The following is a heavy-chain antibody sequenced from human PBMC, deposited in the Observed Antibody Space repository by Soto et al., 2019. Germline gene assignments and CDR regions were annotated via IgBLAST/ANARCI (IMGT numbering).Heavy chain of an antibody. V-gene: IGHV3-53*02. D-gene: IGHD7-27*01. CDR2: LYSGGST. CDR3: ARGTGDPLPFDY. CDR1: GVTVSSNS. J-gene: IGHJ4*02. Sequence: EVQLVETGGGLIQPGGSLRLSCAASGVTVSSNSMSWVRRAPGKGLEWVSVLYSGGSTYYADAVKGRFTISRDNSKNTLYLQMNSLRAEDTAVYYCARGTGDPLPFDYWGQGTLVTVSS.